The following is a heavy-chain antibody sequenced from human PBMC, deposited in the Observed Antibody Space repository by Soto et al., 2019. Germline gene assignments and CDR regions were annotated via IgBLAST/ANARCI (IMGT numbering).Heavy chain of an antibody. V-gene: IGHV1-18*01. J-gene: IGHJ5*02. CDR2: ISAYNGNT. CDR3: AATLAAAGTLSWFDP. CDR1: GYTFTSYG. D-gene: IGHD6-13*01. Sequence: QVQLVQSGAEVKKPGASVKVSCKASGYTFTSYGISWVRQAPGQGLEWMGWISAYNGNTNYAQKLQGRVTMTTDTSTSTAYMELRSLRSDDTAVYYCAATLAAAGTLSWFDPWGQGTLVTVSS.